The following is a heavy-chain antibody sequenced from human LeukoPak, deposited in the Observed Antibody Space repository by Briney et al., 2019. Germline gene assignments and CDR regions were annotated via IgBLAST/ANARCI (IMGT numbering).Heavy chain of an antibody. D-gene: IGHD3-22*01. CDR3: ARTRDYDSSGYYYRSEDAFDI. CDR1: GYTFTSYY. CDR2: INPNSGGT. V-gene: IGHV1-2*02. J-gene: IGHJ3*02. Sequence: ASVKVSCKASGYTFTSYYMHWVRQAPGQGLEWMGWINPNSGGTNYAQKFQGRVTMTRDTSISTSYMELSRLRSDDTAVYYCARTRDYDSSGYYYRSEDAFDIWGQGTMVTVSS.